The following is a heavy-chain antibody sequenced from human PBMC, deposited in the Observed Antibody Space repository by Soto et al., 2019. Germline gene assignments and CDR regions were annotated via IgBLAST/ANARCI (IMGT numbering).Heavy chain of an antibody. D-gene: IGHD3-3*01. CDR1: GFTFSSYW. CDR3: AREEWQQGVNDY. J-gene: IGHJ4*02. V-gene: IGHV3-74*01. Sequence: EVQLVESGGGLVQPGGSLRLSCAASGFTFSSYWMHWVRQAPGKGLVWVSRINSDGSSTSYADSVKGRFTISRDNAKNTLYLQMNSRRAEDTAVYYCAREEWQQGVNDYWGQGTLVTVSS. CDR2: INSDGSST.